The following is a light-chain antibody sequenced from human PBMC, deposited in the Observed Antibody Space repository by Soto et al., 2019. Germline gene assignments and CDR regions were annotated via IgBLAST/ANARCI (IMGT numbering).Light chain of an antibody. CDR2: EAS. CDR1: QSISSY. Sequence: DIQMTQSPSPLSASVGDRVYITCRTSQSISSYLNWYQAKPGKAPKLLIYEASSLESGVPSRFSGSGSGTAFTLTISSLQPEDSATYYGQQSYSTPPFNFGPGTRV. CDR3: QQSYSTPPFN. J-gene: IGKJ3*01. V-gene: IGKV1-39*01.